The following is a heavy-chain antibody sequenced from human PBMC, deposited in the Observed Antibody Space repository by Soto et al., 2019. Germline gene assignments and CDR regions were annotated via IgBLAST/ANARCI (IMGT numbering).Heavy chain of an antibody. CDR2: IIPIFGTA. V-gene: IGHV1-69*06. J-gene: IGHJ6*02. CDR3: ARFTVTTLCYYYGMDV. Sequence: SVKVSCKASGGTFSSYAISWVRQAPGQGLEWMGGIIPIFGTANYAQKFQGRVTITADKSTSTAYMELSSLRSEDTAVYYCARFTVTTLCYYYGMDVWGQGTTVTVSS. D-gene: IGHD4-4*01. CDR1: GGTFSSYA.